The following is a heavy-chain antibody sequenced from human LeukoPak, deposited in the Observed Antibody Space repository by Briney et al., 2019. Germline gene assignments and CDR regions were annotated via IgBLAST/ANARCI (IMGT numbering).Heavy chain of an antibody. Sequence: ASVKVSCKASGYTFTSYDINWVRQATGQGIEWMGWMNPNSGNTGYAQKFQGRVTFTRNTSISTAYMELSSLRSEDTAVYYCARLRGRLYYYYMDVWGKGTTVTVSS. V-gene: IGHV1-8*03. CDR1: GYTFTSYD. J-gene: IGHJ6*03. D-gene: IGHD4-17*01. CDR2: MNPNSGNT. CDR3: ARLRGRLYYYYMDV.